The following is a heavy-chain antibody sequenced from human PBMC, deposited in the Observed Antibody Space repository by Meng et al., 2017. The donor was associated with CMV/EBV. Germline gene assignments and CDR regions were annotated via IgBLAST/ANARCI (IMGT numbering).Heavy chain of an antibody. D-gene: IGHD3-3*01. Sequence: GGSLRLSCAASGFTVSSNYMSWVRQAPGKGLEWVSVIYSGGSTYYADSVKGRFTISRDNSKNTLYLQMNSLRAEDTAVYYCARGHYDFWSGFPVMAVWGQGTTVTVSS. V-gene: IGHV3-53*01. CDR1: GFTVSSNY. CDR2: IYSGGST. CDR3: ARGHYDFWSGFPVMAV. J-gene: IGHJ6*02.